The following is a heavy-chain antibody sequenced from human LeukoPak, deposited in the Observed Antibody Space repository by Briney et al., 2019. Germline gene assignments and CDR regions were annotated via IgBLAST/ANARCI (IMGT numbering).Heavy chain of an antibody. CDR2: TYVDGGA. J-gene: IGHJ4*02. CDR1: GFTFSSYA. D-gene: IGHD3-16*02. V-gene: IGHV3-53*01. CDR3: ARVWELSFDR. Sequence: GGSLRLSCAASGFTFSSYAMSWVRQAPGKGLQWVSVTYVDGGAYYADSVKGRFTISRDNSKNTVDLQMNNLRAEDTALYYCARVWELSFDRWGQGALVTVSS.